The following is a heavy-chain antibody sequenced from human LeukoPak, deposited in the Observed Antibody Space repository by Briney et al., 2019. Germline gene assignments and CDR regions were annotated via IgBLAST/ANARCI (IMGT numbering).Heavy chain of an antibody. D-gene: IGHD3-3*01. V-gene: IGHV3-74*01. J-gene: IGHJ5*02. CDR2: INSDGSST. CDR1: GFTFSSYW. CDR3: ARDLTYYDFWSGNQRRQASNWFDP. Sequence: GGSLRLSCAASGFTFSSYWMHWVRQAPGKGLVWVSRINSDGSSTSYADSVKGRFTISRDNAKNTLYLQMNSLRAEDTAVYYCARDLTYYDFWSGNQRRQASNWFDPWGQGTLVTVSS.